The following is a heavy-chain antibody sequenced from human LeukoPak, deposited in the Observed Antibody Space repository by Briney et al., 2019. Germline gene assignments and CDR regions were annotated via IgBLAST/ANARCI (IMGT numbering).Heavy chain of an antibody. D-gene: IGHD2-2*01. CDR1: GYSISSGYY. CDR2: IYHSGST. CDR3: ARDSLSLVVVPAALDGWFDP. J-gene: IGHJ5*02. V-gene: IGHV4-38-2*02. Sequence: KSSETLSLTCTVSGYSISSGYYWDWIRQPPGKGLEWIGSIYHSGSTYYNPSLKSRVTISVDTSKNQFSLKLSSVTAADTAVYYCARDSLSLVVVPAALDGWFDPWGQGTLVTVSS.